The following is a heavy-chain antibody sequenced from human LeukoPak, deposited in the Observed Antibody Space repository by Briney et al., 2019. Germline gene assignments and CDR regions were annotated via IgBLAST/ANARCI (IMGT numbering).Heavy chain of an antibody. V-gene: IGHV3-7*01. CDR3: ARDSYPRPTPFDY. J-gene: IGHJ4*02. Sequence: TGGSLRLSCAASGFTFSSYWMSWVRQAPGKGLEWVANIKQDGSEKYYVDSVKGRFTISRDNAKNSLYRQMNSLRAEDTAVYYCARDSYPRPTPFDYWGQGTLVTVSS. D-gene: IGHD2-2*02. CDR1: GFTFSSYW. CDR2: IKQDGSEK.